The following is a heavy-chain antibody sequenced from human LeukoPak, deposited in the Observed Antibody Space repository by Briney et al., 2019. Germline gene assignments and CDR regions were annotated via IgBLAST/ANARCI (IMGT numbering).Heavy chain of an antibody. CDR2: IHTSGST. CDR1: GGSITSYY. J-gene: IGHJ4*02. CDR3: AREFSGTSIAARVFDS. Sequence: PSETLSLTCTVSGGSITSYYCSYIRQPAGKGLEWIGRIHTSGSTSYNPSLKSRVTMSVDTSKNQFSLKLSSVTAADTAIYYCAREFSGTSIAARVFDSWGQGTLVTVSS. D-gene: IGHD6-6*01. V-gene: IGHV4-4*07.